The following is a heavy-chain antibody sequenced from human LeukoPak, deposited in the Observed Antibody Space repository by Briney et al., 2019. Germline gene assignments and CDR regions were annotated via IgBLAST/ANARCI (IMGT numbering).Heavy chain of an antibody. CDR1: GFTFSSYG. J-gene: IGHJ3*02. Sequence: GRSLRLSCAASGFTFSSYGMHWVRQAPGKGLERVAIISYDESNKYYADSVKGRFTISRDNSKNTLYLQMNSLRAEDTAVYYCAKMRGEFSTGWYHDAFDIWGQGTMVTVSS. CDR3: AKMRGEFSTGWYHDAFDI. CDR2: ISYDESNK. V-gene: IGHV3-30*18. D-gene: IGHD6-19*01.